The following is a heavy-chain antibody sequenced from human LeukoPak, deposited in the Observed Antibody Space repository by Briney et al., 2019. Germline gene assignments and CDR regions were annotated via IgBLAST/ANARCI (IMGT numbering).Heavy chain of an antibody. CDR3: ARGLDSSGGGYYFDY. CDR1: GFTVSSNY. Sequence: GGSLRLSCAASGFTVSSNYMSWVRQAPGKGLEWVSVIYIGVTTYYADSVKGRLTISRDNSKNTLYLQMNSLRAEDTAVYYCARGLDSSGGGYYFDYWGQGTLVTVSS. J-gene: IGHJ4*02. D-gene: IGHD3-10*01. V-gene: IGHV3-53*01. CDR2: IYIGVTT.